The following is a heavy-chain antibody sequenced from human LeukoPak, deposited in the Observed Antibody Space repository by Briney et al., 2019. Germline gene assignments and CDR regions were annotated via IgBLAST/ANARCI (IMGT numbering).Heavy chain of an antibody. CDR1: GFTFDDYG. Sequence: GGSLRLSCAASGFTFDDYGMSWVRQAPGKGLEWVSGINWNGGSTGYADSVKGRFTISRDNAKNSLYLQMNSLRAEDTAVYYCARDGLLEDIVVVVAATFDYWGQGTLVTVSS. J-gene: IGHJ4*02. CDR2: INWNGGST. V-gene: IGHV3-20*04. D-gene: IGHD2-15*01. CDR3: ARDGLLEDIVVVVAATFDY.